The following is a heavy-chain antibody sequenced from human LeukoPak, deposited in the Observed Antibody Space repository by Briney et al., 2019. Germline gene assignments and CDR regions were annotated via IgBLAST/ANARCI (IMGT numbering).Heavy chain of an antibody. CDR1: GGSISSYY. J-gene: IGHJ4*02. Sequence: SETLSLTCTVSGGSISSYYRSWIRQPPGKGLEWIGYIYTSGSTNYNPSLKSRVTISVDTSKNQFSLKLSSVTAADTAVYYCARTIAVAGLSYFDYWGQGTLVTVSS. V-gene: IGHV4-4*09. CDR3: ARTIAVAGLSYFDY. CDR2: IYTSGST. D-gene: IGHD6-19*01.